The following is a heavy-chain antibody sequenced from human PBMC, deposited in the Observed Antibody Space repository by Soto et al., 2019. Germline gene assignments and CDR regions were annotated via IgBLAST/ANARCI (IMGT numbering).Heavy chain of an antibody. J-gene: IGHJ3*02. CDR1: GGSVSSGNYY. Sequence: QVQLQQWGAGLLKPSETLSLTCAVYGGSVSSGNYYWSWIRQPPGKGLEWIGEMSHRGGTHFNPYLKSRVTISVDTSKNHFSLKMSSVTAADTALYYCARVERGTATTVVDAFDIWGPGTMVTVSS. D-gene: IGHD1-1*01. CDR2: MSHRGGT. CDR3: ARVERGTATTVVDAFDI. V-gene: IGHV4-34*01.